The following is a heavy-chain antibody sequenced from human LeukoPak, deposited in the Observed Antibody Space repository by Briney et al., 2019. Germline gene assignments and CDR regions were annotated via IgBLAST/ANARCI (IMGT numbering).Heavy chain of an antibody. D-gene: IGHD2-2*01. Sequence: PGGSLRLSCAASGFTFSSYGMHWVRQAPGKGLEWVAYIPKDGSNKFYADSVKGRFTISRDNSKNTLYLQMNSLRAEDTAVYYCAKEIDIVVVPAASPFDYWGQGTLVTVSS. CDR3: AKEIDIVVVPAASPFDY. CDR2: IPKDGSNK. CDR1: GFTFSSYG. J-gene: IGHJ4*02. V-gene: IGHV3-30*02.